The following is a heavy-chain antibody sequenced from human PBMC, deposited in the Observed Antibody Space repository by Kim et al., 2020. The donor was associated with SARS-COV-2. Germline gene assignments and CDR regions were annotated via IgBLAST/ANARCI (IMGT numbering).Heavy chain of an antibody. Sequence: SQTLSLTCAISGDTVSNNTATWNWIRPSPSRGLEWLGRTYYRSKWYSDYAVSVKSRITINPDTSETQFSLQLNSVTPEDTAVYYCARNGVMVRSAMDVWGQGTTVTVSS. CDR3: ARNGVMVRSAMDV. J-gene: IGHJ6*02. D-gene: IGHD3-22*01. CDR2: TYYRSKWYS. V-gene: IGHV6-1*01. CDR1: GDTVSNNTAT.